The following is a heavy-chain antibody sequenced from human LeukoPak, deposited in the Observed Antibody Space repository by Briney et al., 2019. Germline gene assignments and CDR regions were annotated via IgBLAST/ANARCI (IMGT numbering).Heavy chain of an antibody. V-gene: IGHV4-39*02. J-gene: IGHJ5*01. CDR1: GVSIGSSSYY. CDR2: VFRTGST. Sequence: KPSETLSLTCTVSGVSIGSSSYYWGWIRQPPGKGLEWIGSVFRTGSTYYSASLKSRVSISVDTTKNHFALKVTSVTAADTAMYFCARRVGFYGSGSLNYFDPWGQGILVSVSS. D-gene: IGHD3-10*01. CDR3: ARRVGFYGSGSLNYFDP.